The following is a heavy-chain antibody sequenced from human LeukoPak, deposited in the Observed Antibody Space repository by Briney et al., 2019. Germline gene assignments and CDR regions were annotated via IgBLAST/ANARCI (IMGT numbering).Heavy chain of an antibody. CDR2: TYYRSKWYN. D-gene: IGHD2-21*01. CDR1: GDGVSSNSAA. Sequence: SQTLSLTCAISGDGVSSNSAAWNWIRQSPSRGLEWLGRTYYRSKWYNDYAVSVKSRITINPDTSKNQFSLQLNSVTPEDTAVYYCARGNIVVDWVYFDYWGQGTLVTVSS. J-gene: IGHJ4*02. CDR3: ARGNIVVDWVYFDY. V-gene: IGHV6-1*01.